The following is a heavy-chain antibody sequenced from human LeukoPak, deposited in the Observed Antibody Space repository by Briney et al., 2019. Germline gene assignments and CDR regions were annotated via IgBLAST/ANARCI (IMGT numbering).Heavy chain of an antibody. CDR1: GGSISSGGYS. D-gene: IGHD6-13*01. J-gene: IGHJ4*02. CDR3: ARLVAATGNFDY. V-gene: IGHV4-30-2*01. Sequence: SETLSLTCAVSGGSISSGGYSWSWIRQPPGKGLEWIGYIYHSGSTYYNPSLKSRVTISVDRSKNQFSLKLSSVTAADTAVYYCARLVAATGNFDYWGQGTLVTVCS. CDR2: IYHSGST.